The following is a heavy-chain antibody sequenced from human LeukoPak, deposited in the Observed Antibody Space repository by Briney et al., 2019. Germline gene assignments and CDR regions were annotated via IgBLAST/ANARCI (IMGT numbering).Heavy chain of an antibody. V-gene: IGHV3-30*03. CDR3: ARTREQWQVLDY. J-gene: IGHJ4*02. CDR2: ISHEGSYR. CDR1: GFSFGSYG. D-gene: IGHD6-19*01. Sequence: PGGSLRLSCAASGFSFGSYGIHWVRQAPGKGLEWVAVISHEGSYRNHADSVKGRFTISRDNSRNMAFLQMDSLSTEDTAVYYCARTREQWQVLDYWGQGTQVTVSS.